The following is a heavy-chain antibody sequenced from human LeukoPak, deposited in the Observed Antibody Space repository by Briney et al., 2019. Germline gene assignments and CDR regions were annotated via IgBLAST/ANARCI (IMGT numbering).Heavy chain of an antibody. CDR1: GFTFSRYG. Sequence: GGSLRPSCAASGFTFSRYGMSWVRQAPGKGLEWVSSMSGSGGSTYYADSVKGRFTISRDNSKYTLYLQMNSLRDEDTAVYYCAKYIVGATGGPFYDFWGQGTLVTVSS. CDR3: AKYIVGATGGPFYDF. V-gene: IGHV3-23*01. CDR2: MSGSGGST. D-gene: IGHD1-26*01. J-gene: IGHJ4*02.